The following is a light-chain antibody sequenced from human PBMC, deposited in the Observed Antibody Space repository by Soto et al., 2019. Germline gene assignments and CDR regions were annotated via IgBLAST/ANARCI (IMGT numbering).Light chain of an antibody. CDR3: QQYNNWPLT. CDR1: QSVSSN. V-gene: IGKV3-15*01. J-gene: IGKJ4*01. Sequence: EIVMTQSPATLSVSPGERATLSCRASQSVSSNLAWYQQKPGQAPRLLIYGASTRETGIPARFSGSGSGTEFTLTISSLQPEDFAVYYCQQYNNWPLTFGGGTKVDIK. CDR2: GAS.